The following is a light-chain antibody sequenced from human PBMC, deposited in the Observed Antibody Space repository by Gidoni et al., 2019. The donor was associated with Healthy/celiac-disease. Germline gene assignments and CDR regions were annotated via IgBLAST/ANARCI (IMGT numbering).Light chain of an antibody. CDR1: QSLLHSNGYNY. Sequence: DIVRTQSPLSLPVTPEEPASISCRSSQSLLHSNGYNYLNWYLQKPGQSPQLLIYLGSNRASGVPDRFSGSGSGTDFTLKISTVEAEDVGVYYCMQALQTRTFGPGTKVEIK. CDR2: LGS. J-gene: IGKJ1*01. V-gene: IGKV2-28*01. CDR3: MQALQTRT.